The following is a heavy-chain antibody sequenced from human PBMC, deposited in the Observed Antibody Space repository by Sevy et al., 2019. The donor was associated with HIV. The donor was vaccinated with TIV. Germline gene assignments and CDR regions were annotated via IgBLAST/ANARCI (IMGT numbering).Heavy chain of an antibody. J-gene: IGHJ4*02. D-gene: IGHD3-22*01. CDR3: ARDSWPAHYYDSSGYYHDY. Sequence: ASVKVSCKASGGTFSSYAISWVRQAPGQGLEWMGGIIPIFGTANYAQKFLGRVTITADESTSTAYMELSSLRSEDTAVYYCARDSWPAHYYDSSGYYHDYWGQGTLVTVSS. CDR1: GGTFSSYA. CDR2: IIPIFGTA. V-gene: IGHV1-69*13.